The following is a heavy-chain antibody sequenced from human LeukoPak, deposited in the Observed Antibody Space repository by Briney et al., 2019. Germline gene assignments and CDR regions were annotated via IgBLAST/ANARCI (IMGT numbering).Heavy chain of an antibody. CDR2: ISAYNGNT. Sequence: ASVKVSCKASGYTFTSYGISWVRQAPGQGLEWMGWISAYNGNTNYAQKLQGRVTMTTDTSTSTAYMELRSLRSDDTAVYYCATARVVVAAPARYNWFDPWGQGTLVTVSS. CDR3: ATARVVVAAPARYNWFDP. D-gene: IGHD2-15*01. J-gene: IGHJ5*02. CDR1: GYTFTSYG. V-gene: IGHV1-18*01.